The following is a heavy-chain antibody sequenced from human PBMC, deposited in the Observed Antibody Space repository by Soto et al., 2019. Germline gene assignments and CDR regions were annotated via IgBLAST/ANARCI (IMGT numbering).Heavy chain of an antibody. D-gene: IGHD6-19*01. CDR2: IIPIFGTA. CDR3: ASIQQWLAGSWYFDL. J-gene: IGHJ2*01. Sequence: QVQLVQSGAEVKKPGSSVKVSCKASGGTFSSYAISWVRQAPGQGLEWMGGIIPIFGTANYAQKFQGRVTITADESTSTAYMDLSSLRSEDTAVYYCASIQQWLAGSWYFDLWGRGTLVTVSS. V-gene: IGHV1-69*12. CDR1: GGTFSSYA.